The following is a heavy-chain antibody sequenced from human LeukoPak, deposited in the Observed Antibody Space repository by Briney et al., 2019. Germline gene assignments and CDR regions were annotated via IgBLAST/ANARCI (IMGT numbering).Heavy chain of an antibody. CDR3: APHYGSGGWYFDY. D-gene: IGHD3-10*01. CDR2: ISGSGGST. J-gene: IGHJ4*02. Sequence: GGSLRLSCAASGFTFSSYAMSWVRQAPGKGLEWVSAISGSGGSTYYADSVKGRFTISRDNSKNTLYLQMNSLRAEDTAVYYCAPHYGSGGWYFDYWGQGTLVTVSS. V-gene: IGHV3-23*01. CDR1: GFTFSSYA.